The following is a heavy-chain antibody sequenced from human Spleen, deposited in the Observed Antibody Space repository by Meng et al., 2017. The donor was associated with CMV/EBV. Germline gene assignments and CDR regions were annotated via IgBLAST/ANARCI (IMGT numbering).Heavy chain of an antibody. Sequence: SETLSLTCAVYGGSFSGYYWSWIRQPPGKGLEWIGHIYYSGSTNYNPSLKSRVTISVDTSKNQFSLKLSSVTAADTAVYYCARGESYDILTGYYPLINAFDIWGQGTVVTVSS. J-gene: IGHJ3*02. V-gene: IGHV4-59*01. CDR1: GGSFSGYY. CDR2: IYYSGST. CDR3: ARGESYDILTGYYPLINAFDI. D-gene: IGHD3-9*01.